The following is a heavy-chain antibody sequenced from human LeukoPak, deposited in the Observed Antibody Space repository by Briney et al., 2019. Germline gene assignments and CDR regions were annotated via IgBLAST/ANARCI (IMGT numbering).Heavy chain of an antibody. CDR1: GGSMSSSSYY. CDR3: ATPSSSWAPFDY. CDR2: IYYSGST. D-gene: IGHD6-13*01. J-gene: IGHJ4*02. V-gene: IGHV4-39*01. Sequence: SETLSLTCMVSGGSMSSSSYYWGWTRHPPGKGLECIGSIYYSGSTYYNPSLKSRVTISVDTSKNQFSLKLSSVTAADTAVYYCATPSSSWAPFDYWGQGTLVTVSS.